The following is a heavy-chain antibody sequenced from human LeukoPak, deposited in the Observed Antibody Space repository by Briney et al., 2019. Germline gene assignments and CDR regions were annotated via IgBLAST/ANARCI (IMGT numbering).Heavy chain of an antibody. D-gene: IGHD2-21*02. V-gene: IGHV3-48*03. Sequence: GGSLRLSCAASGFTFSSYEMNWVRQAPGKGLEWVSYISSSGSTIYYADSVKGRFTISRDNAKNSLYLQMNSLRAEDTAVYYCARAVVTGVFDYWRQGTLVTVSS. CDR2: ISSSGSTI. CDR3: ARAVVTGVFDY. CDR1: GFTFSSYE. J-gene: IGHJ4*02.